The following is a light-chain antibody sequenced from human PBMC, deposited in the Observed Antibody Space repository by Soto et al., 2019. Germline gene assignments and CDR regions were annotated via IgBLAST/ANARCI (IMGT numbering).Light chain of an antibody. CDR2: GAS. V-gene: IGKV3-20*01. CDR3: QQYGSSPT. Sequence: TVLMQSPGTLSLSPGERATLSCRASQSVSSTYLAWYQQKPGQAPRLLIYGASSRATGIPDRFSGSGSGTDFTLTISRLEPADSAVYYCQQYGSSPTFGGGTKVDIK. CDR1: QSVSSTY. J-gene: IGKJ4*01.